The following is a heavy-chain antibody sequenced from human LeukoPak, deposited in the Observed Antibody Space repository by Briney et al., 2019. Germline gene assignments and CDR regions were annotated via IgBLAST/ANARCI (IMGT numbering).Heavy chain of an antibody. CDR2: IYPGDSDT. CDR3: ARSSEQQLANDAFDI. J-gene: IGHJ3*02. D-gene: IGHD6-13*01. V-gene: IGHV5-51*01. CDR1: GYSFTGYW. Sequence: GESLKISCKGSGYSFTGYWIGWVRQMPGKGLEWMGIIYPGDSDTRYSPSFQGQVTISADKSISTAYLQWSSLKASDTAMYYCARSSEQQLANDAFDIWGQGTMVTVSS.